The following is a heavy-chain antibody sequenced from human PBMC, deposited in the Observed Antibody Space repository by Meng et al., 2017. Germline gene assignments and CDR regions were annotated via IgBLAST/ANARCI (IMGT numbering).Heavy chain of an antibody. CDR2: IIPIFGTA. CDR3: AGDYYGSGSYPSYGQY. D-gene: IGHD3-10*01. Sequence: SVKVSCKASGGTFSSYTISWVRQAPGQGLEWMGRIIPIFGTANYAQKFQGRVTITTDESTSTAYMELSSLRSEDTAVYYCAGDYYGSGSYPSYGQYWGQGTLVTVSS. V-gene: IGHV1-69*05. CDR1: GGTFSSYT. J-gene: IGHJ4*02.